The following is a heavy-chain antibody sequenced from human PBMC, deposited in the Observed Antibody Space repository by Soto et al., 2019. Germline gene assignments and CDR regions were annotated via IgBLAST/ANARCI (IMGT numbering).Heavy chain of an antibody. CDR2: IYWDDDK. J-gene: IGHJ4*02. CDR1: GFSLTARPMG. Sequence: QITLKESGPTLVKPTETLTLTCSFSGFSLTARPMGVGWIRQPPGKAPESLALIYWDDDKRYNPSLMTRLAITKDTSKNHVVLTMTNVGPMDTATYYCAHRRGGIKWNDGDFDFWGQGTLVTVSS. CDR3: AHRRGGIKWNDGDFDF. D-gene: IGHD1-20*01. V-gene: IGHV2-5*02.